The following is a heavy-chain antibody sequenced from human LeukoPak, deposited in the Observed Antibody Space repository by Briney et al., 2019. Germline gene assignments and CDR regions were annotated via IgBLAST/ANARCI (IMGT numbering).Heavy chain of an antibody. V-gene: IGHV3-13*01. CDR1: GFTFSRYD. Sequence: GGSLRLSCAASGFTFSRYDIHWVRHAAGKGLEWVAAIAIAGDTFYAASVKGRFTISRENAKNSLYLQMNSLRAGDTAVYYCARGVDGFDPWGQGTLVTVSS. J-gene: IGHJ5*02. CDR2: IAIAGDT. CDR3: ARGVDGFDP.